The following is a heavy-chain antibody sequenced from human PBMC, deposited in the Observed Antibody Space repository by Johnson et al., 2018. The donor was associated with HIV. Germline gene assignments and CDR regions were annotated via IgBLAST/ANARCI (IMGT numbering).Heavy chain of an antibody. V-gene: IGHV3-66*01. Sequence: VQLVESGGGLVQPGGSLRLSCAASRFTVSSNYMSWVRQAPGKGLEWVSVIYSGGSTYYADSVKGRFTISRDNSKNTLYLQMNSLRAEDTAVYYCARKDDTNAFDIWGQGTMVTVSS. D-gene: IGHD3-22*01. CDR3: ARKDDTNAFDI. CDR2: IYSGGST. J-gene: IGHJ3*02. CDR1: RFTVSSNY.